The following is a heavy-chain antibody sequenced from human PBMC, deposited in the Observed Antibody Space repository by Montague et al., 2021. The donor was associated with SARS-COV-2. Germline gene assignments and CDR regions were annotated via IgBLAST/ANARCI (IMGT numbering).Heavy chain of an antibody. CDR2: RYVTATV. Sequence: SETLSLTCNVSGVSVSSYSWCWLRKPAGQGLEWLGRRYVTATVQAHPSLKTRLTMPIDTSTDQLSLRLSSVTVADTAVYYCARDYAISSWPEFYLDSWGQGILFTVSS. CDR3: ARDYAISSWPEFYLDS. D-gene: IGHD3-9*01. V-gene: IGHV4-4*07. J-gene: IGHJ4*02. CDR1: GVSVSSYS.